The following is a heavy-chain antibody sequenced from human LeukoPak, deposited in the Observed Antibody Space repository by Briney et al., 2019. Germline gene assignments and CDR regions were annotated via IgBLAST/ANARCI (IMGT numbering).Heavy chain of an antibody. V-gene: IGHV4-59*08. CDR1: GASISSYY. CDR2: ISYSGSP. CDR3: ARVGHIVAAGTYDW. D-gene: IGHD6-13*01. Sequence: PSETLSLTCTVSGASISSYYWSWIRQPPGKGLEWIGYISYSGSPNYNPSLKSRVTISADTSKNQFSLYLSSVTAADTAVYYCARVGHIVAAGTYDWWGQGTLVTVSS. J-gene: IGHJ4*02.